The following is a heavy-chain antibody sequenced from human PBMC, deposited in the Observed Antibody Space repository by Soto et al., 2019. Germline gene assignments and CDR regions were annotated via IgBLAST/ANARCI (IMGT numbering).Heavy chain of an antibody. CDR1: GFTFSGSA. J-gene: IGHJ4*02. D-gene: IGHD3-22*01. V-gene: IGHV3-73*02. Sequence: EVQLVESGGGLVQPGGSLKLSCAASGFTFSGSAMHWVRQASGKGLEWVGRIRSKANSYATAYAASVKGRFTISRDDSKNTAYLQMNSLTTEDTAVYYCTAVVVSFDYWGQGTLVTVSS. CDR3: TAVVVSFDY. CDR2: IRSKANSYAT.